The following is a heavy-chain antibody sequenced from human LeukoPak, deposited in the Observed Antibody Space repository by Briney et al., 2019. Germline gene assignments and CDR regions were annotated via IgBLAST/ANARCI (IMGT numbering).Heavy chain of an antibody. CDR3: AKRHCSSTHCYAFDY. CDR2: ISGSGGST. V-gene: IGHV3-23*01. Sequence: GGSLRLSCATSGSTYSSCVMAWVRQAPGKGLEWVSSISGSGGSTYYADSVKGRFTISRDNSMNTLYLQMNSLTAEDTAVYYCAKRHCSSTHCYAFDYWGQGTLVTVSS. CDR1: GSTYSSCV. J-gene: IGHJ4*02. D-gene: IGHD2-2*01.